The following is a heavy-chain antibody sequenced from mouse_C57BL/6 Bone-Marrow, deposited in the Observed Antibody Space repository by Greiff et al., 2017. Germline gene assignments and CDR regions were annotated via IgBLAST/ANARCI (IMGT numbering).Heavy chain of an antibody. Sequence: VQLQQPGAELVTPGASVTLSCKASGYTFTSYWMHWVQQRPGQGLEWIGMINPNSGSTNYNEKFKSKATRPVDISSSTAYMQHSSLTSWDTALYYCSGRVARWGQGTLVTVSA. V-gene: IGHV1-64*01. J-gene: IGHJ3*01. CDR2: INPNSGST. CDR3: SGRVAR. CDR1: GYTFTSYW. D-gene: IGHD1-1*02.